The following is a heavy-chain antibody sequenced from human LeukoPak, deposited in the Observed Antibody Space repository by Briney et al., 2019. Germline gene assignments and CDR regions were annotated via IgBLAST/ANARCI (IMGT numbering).Heavy chain of an antibody. CDR3: ARGRMIVVKMVLGYWFDP. CDR2: INHSGST. CDR1: GGSFSGYY. D-gene: IGHD3-22*01. V-gene: IGHV4-34*01. J-gene: IGHJ5*02. Sequence: SETLSLTCAVYGGSFSGYYWSWIRQPPGKGLEWIGEINHSGSTNYNPSLKSRVTISVDTSKNQFSLKLSSVTAADTAVYHCARGRMIVVKMVLGYWFDPWGQGTLVTVSS.